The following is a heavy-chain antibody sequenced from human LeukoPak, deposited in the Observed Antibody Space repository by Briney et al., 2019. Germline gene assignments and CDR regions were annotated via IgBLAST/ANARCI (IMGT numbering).Heavy chain of an antibody. CDR2: IKQDESEN. V-gene: IGHV3-7*05. CDR1: GFTFGDYW. Sequence: GGSLRLSCEASGFTFGDYWMTWVRQAPGKGLEGVANIKQDESENHYVDSVKGRFTISRDNAKNSLYLQMNSLRAEDTAVYYCATYWRHFDWLLSDIWGLGTMVTVSS. D-gene: IGHD3-9*01. J-gene: IGHJ3*02. CDR3: ATYWRHFDWLLSDI.